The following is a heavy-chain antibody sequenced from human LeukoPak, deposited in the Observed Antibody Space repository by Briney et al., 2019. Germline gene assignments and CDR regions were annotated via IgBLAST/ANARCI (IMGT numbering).Heavy chain of an antibody. CDR3: AISAYYDSSGYYYA. V-gene: IGHV1-69*06. J-gene: IGHJ5*02. CDR1: GGTFSSYA. Sequence: ASVKVSCKASGGTFSSYAISWVRQAPGQGLEWMGGIIPIFGTANYAQKFQGRVTITADKSTSTAYMELSSLRSEDTAVYYCAISAYYDSSGYYYAWGQGTLVTVSS. D-gene: IGHD3-22*01. CDR2: IIPIFGTA.